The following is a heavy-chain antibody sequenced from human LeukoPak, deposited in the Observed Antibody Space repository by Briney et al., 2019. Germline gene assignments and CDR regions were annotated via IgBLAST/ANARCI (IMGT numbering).Heavy chain of an antibody. J-gene: IGHJ4*02. V-gene: IGHV4-61*02. CDR2: IYPSGNT. CDR1: GDSISNSRHY. D-gene: IGHD4/OR15-4a*01. CDR3: ARDGVVTMELDY. Sequence: SETLSLTCTVSGDSISNSRHYWSWVRQPAGKGLEWIGRIYPSGNTNYNPSLKSRVTISLDTSKNQFSLILRSVTATDTAMYYCARDGVVTMELDYWGQGTLVTVSS.